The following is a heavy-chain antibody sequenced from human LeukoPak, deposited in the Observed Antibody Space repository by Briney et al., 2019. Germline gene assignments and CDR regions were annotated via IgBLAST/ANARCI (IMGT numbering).Heavy chain of an antibody. CDR2: INHSGST. CDR3: ARLQRTVSTPT. V-gene: IGHV4-34*01. Sequence: SETLSLTCAVYGGSFSGYYWSWIRQPPGEGLEWIGEINHSGSTNYNPSLKGRVTMSVDKSKNHFSLKLSSVTAADTAVYYCARLQRTVSTPTWGQGTLVTVSS. J-gene: IGHJ5*02. D-gene: IGHD5/OR15-5a*01. CDR1: GGSFSGYY.